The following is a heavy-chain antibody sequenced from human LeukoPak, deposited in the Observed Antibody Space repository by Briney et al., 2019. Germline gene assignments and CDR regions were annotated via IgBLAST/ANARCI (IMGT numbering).Heavy chain of an antibody. V-gene: IGHV3-21*01. Sequence: GGSLRLSCAASGFTFSSYSMNWVRQAPGKGLEWVSSISSSSSYIYYADSVKGRFTISRDNAKNSLYLQMNSLRAEDTAVYYCARGPDSGSYPRDWGQGTLVTVSS. J-gene: IGHJ4*02. CDR2: ISSSSSYI. CDR3: ARGPDSGSYPRD. D-gene: IGHD1-26*01. CDR1: GFTFSSYS.